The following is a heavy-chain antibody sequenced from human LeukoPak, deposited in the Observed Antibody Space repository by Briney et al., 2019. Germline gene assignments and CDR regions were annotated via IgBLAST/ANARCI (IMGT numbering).Heavy chain of an antibody. CDR1: GFTFSSHW. J-gene: IGHJ4*02. CDR2: IKQDGSEI. Sequence: GGSLRLSCAASGFTFSSHWVAWLRQAPEKGLEWVANIKQDGSEIYYVDSVKGRCTISRDNAKNSLYLQMNSLRAEDTAVCFCARWRTSNWSEFDYWGQGTLVTVSS. D-gene: IGHD6-13*01. CDR3: ARWRTSNWSEFDY. V-gene: IGHV3-7*05.